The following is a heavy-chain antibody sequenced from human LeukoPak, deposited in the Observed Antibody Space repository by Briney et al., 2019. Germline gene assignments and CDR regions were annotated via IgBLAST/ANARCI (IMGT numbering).Heavy chain of an antibody. V-gene: IGHV1-18*01. CDR2: ISAYNGNT. Sequence: VASVKVSCKASGYTFTNYGISWVRQAPGQGLEWMGWISAYNGNTNYAQKFQGRVTMTTDTSTGTAYMELRSLRSDDTAVYYCARVRPGPYYYYFMDVWGKGTTVTVSS. CDR3: ARVRPGPYYYYFMDV. J-gene: IGHJ6*03. CDR1: GYTFTNYG.